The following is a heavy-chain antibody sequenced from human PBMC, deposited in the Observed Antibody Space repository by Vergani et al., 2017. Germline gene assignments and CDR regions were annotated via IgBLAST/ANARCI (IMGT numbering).Heavy chain of an antibody. D-gene: IGHD2-21*02. Sequence: QVQLQQWGAGLLKPSETLSLTCAVYGRSFSGYYWSWIRQPPGKGLEWIGEINHSGSTNYNPSLKSRVTISVDTSKNQFSLKLSSVTAADTAVYYCARPTRPSWRLSAFDIWGQGTMVTVSS. CDR2: INHSGST. J-gene: IGHJ3*02. V-gene: IGHV4-34*01. CDR1: GRSFSGYY. CDR3: ARPTRPSWRLSAFDI.